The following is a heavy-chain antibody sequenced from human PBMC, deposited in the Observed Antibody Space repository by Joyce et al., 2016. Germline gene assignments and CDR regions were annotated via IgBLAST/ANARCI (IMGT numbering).Heavy chain of an antibody. CDR1: GFIFSSYS. CDR3: ARDVLTTLTKAYGY. J-gene: IGHJ4*02. Sequence: EVQLVESGGGLVKPGESLSLSCTASGFIFSSYSMTWVRQAPGKVMEWVSSISREKTYIFHADSVKGRFTISRDNARNSLYLQISSLRAVDTAVYYCARDVLTTLTKAYGYWGQGTLVAVSS. V-gene: IGHV3-21*01. CDR2: ISREKTYI. D-gene: IGHD4-11*01.